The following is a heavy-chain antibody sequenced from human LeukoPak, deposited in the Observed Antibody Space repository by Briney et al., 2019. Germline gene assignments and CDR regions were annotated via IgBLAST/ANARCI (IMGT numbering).Heavy chain of an antibody. CDR2: IGSDNKP. CDR3: ARVLHYYVAMAV. Sequence: QPGGSLRLSCEASGFTFSAYAMTWVRQAPGKGLEWVSSIGSDNKPHYSESVKGRFAISRDNSKNTLFLQLHNLRVEDTALYYCARVLHYYVAMAVWGQGTTFTVSS. J-gene: IGHJ6*02. V-gene: IGHV3-23*05. D-gene: IGHD3-10*02. CDR1: GFTFSAYA.